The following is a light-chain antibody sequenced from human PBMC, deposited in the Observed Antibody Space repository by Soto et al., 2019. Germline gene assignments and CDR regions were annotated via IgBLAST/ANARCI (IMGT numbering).Light chain of an antibody. CDR1: QSISSW. CDR3: QQSFT. J-gene: IGKJ3*01. Sequence: DIQMTQSPSTLSASVGDRVTITCRASQSISSWLAWYQQKPGKAPKLLIYDASSLESGVPSRFSGSGSGTEFTLTISSPQPDDFATYYCQQSFTFGPGTKVDIK. V-gene: IGKV1-5*01. CDR2: DAS.